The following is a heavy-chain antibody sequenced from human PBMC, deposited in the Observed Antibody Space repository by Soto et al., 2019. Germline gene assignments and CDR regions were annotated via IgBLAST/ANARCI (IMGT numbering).Heavy chain of an antibody. J-gene: IGHJ4*02. CDR1: GFTFSRYS. CDR3: ARESEDLTSNFDY. CDR2: ISSTTNYI. Sequence: PGGPLRLSCAASGFTFSRYSMNWVRQAPGKGLEWVSSISSTTNYIYYADSMKGRFTVSRDNAKNSVYLDMNSLSAEDTAVYYCARESEDLTSNFDYWGQGTLVTVSS. V-gene: IGHV3-21*01.